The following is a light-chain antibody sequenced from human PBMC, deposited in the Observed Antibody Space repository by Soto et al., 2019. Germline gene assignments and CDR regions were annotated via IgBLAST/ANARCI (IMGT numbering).Light chain of an antibody. J-gene: IGLJ3*02. CDR2: DVS. Sequence: QSVLTQPASVSGSPGQSITISCTGTSRDVGGYNYVSWYQQHPGKAPKLMIYDVSNRPSGVSNRFSGSKSGNTASLTISGLQAEDEADYYCSSYTSSSTLAFGGGTKLTVL. CDR1: SRDVGGYNY. CDR3: SSYTSSSTLA. V-gene: IGLV2-14*01.